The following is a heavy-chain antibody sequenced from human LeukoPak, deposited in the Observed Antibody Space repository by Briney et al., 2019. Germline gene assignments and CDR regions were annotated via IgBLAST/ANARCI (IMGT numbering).Heavy chain of an antibody. Sequence: PSGTLSLTCAVSGTSISDTKWWSWVRQPPGKGLEWIGEISRSGGTNYNPSLKSRVTISVDTSKNQFSLKLSSVTAADTAVYYCARVSFRVVRGVITKYYFDYWGQGTLVTVSS. CDR2: ISRSGGT. J-gene: IGHJ4*02. CDR1: GTSISDTKW. CDR3: ARVSFRVVRGVITKYYFDY. D-gene: IGHD3-10*01. V-gene: IGHV4-4*02.